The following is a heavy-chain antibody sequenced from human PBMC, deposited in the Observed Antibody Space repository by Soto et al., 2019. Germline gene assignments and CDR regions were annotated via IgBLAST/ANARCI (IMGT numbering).Heavy chain of an antibody. J-gene: IGHJ6*03. CDR2: ISAYNSNT. V-gene: IGHV1-18*01. D-gene: IGHD2-15*01. CDR3: ARDGYCSGGSCYSDQSYYYYYYMDV. CDR1: GYTFTSYG. Sequence: ASVKVSCKASGYTFTSYGISWVRQAPGQGLEWMGWISAYNSNTNYAQKLQGRVTMTTDTSTSTAYMELRSLRSDDTAVYYCARDGYCSGGSCYSDQSYYYYYYMDVWGQGTTVTVSS.